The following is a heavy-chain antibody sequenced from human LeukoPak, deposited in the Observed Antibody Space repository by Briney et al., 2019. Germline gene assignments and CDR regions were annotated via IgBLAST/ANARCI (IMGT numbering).Heavy chain of an antibody. CDR2: IYYSGST. Sequence: SETLSLTCTVSGGSISSYYWSWIRQPPGKGLEWIGYIYYSGSTNYNPSLKSRVTISVDTSKNQFSLKLSSVTAADTAVYYCARNGGNSDYDYWGQGTLVTVSA. V-gene: IGHV4-59*01. D-gene: IGHD4-23*01. CDR3: ARNGGNSDYDY. CDR1: GGSISSYY. J-gene: IGHJ4*02.